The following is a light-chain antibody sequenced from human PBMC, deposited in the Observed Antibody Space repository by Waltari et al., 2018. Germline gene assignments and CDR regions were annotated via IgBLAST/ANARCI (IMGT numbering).Light chain of an antibody. CDR1: SSDVGNYNY. CDR3: GTWDSSLSEGV. J-gene: IGLJ3*02. Sequence: QSALTQPRSVSGSPGQSVTISCTGTSSDVGNYNYVSWYQQYPGKAPKPMISDAYKRPSGVPDRFSGSESGTSATLDITGLRTGDEAAYYCGTWDSSLSEGVFGGGTKLTVL. V-gene: IGLV2-11*01. CDR2: DAY.